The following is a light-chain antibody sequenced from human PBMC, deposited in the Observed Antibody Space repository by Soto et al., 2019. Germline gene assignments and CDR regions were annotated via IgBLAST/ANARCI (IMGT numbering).Light chain of an antibody. CDR2: DAS. CDR3: QQQGRSWIT. J-gene: IGKJ5*01. V-gene: IGKV3-11*01. Sequence: EIIFTQSPSTLSLSPGERATLSCRASQSVSSYLAWYQQKPGQAPRLLIYDASNRATGIPARFSGSGSGTDFTLTISRLEPEDFAVYYCQQQGRSWITFGQGTRLEVK. CDR1: QSVSSY.